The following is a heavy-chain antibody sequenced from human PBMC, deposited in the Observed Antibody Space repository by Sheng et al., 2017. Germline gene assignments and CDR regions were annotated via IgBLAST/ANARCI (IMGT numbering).Heavy chain of an antibody. D-gene: IGHD1-26*01. CDR3: ASTGGAATQSDAFDI. CDR2: IYHSGST. CDR1: GYSISSGYY. J-gene: IGHJ3*02. V-gene: IGHV4-38-2*01. Sequence: QVQLQESGPGLVKPSETLSLTCAVSGYSISSGYYWGWIRQPPGKGLEWIGSIYHSGSTYYNPSLKSRVTISVDTSKNQFSLKLSSVTAADTAVYYCASTGGAATQSDAFDIWGQGTMVTVSS.